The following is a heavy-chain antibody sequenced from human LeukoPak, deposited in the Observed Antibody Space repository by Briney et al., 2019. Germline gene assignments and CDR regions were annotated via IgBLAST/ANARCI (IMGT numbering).Heavy chain of an antibody. V-gene: IGHV3-11*04. D-gene: IGHD3-10*01. Sequence: PGGSLRLSCAASGFTFSDYYMSWIRQAPGKGLEWVSYISSSGSTIYYADSVKGRFTISRDNAKNSLYLQMNSLRAEDTAVYYCARVGYGSGSYYPMYYYYMDVWGKGTTVTVSS. CDR2: ISSSGSTI. J-gene: IGHJ6*03. CDR3: ARVGYGSGSYYPMYYYYMDV. CDR1: GFTFSDYY.